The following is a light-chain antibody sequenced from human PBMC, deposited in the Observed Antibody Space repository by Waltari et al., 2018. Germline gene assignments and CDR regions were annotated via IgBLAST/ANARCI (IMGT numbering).Light chain of an antibody. J-gene: IGKJ1*01. CDR3: QHYVNLPVT. CDR1: QSVSRA. Sequence: EIVLTQSPGTLSLSPGERATLSCRASQSVSRALAWYQHKPGQAPRLLIYGASTRATGVPDRFSGSGSGTDFSLTSSRLDPEDFAVYYCQHYVNLPVTFGQGTKVEI. V-gene: IGKV3-20*01. CDR2: GAS.